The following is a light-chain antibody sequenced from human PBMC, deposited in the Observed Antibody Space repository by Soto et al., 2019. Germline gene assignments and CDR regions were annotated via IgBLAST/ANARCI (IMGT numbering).Light chain of an antibody. J-gene: IGKJ4*01. V-gene: IGKV3-11*01. CDR2: DAS. Sequence: EIVLTQSPAALSLSPGERATLSCRASKSVSSYLAWYQQKPGQGPRLLIYDASKRATGIPARFSGSGSGTDFTLAISSLEPDDFAVYYCQQRSNWPLTFGGGTKVEIK. CDR3: QQRSNWPLT. CDR1: KSVSSY.